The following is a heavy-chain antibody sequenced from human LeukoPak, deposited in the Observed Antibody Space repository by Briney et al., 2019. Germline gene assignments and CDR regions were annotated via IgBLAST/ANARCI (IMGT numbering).Heavy chain of an antibody. J-gene: IGHJ4*02. V-gene: IGHV3-21*01. D-gene: IGHD3-22*01. CDR2: ISSSSSYI. CDR1: GFTFSSYS. Sequence: PGGSLRLSCAASGFTFSSYSMNWVRQAPGKGLEWVSSISSSSSYIYYADSVKGRFTISRDNAKNSLYLQMNSLRAEDTAVYYCARGRTSTMIVVVNTLLDYWGRGTLVTVSS. CDR3: ARGRTSTMIVVVNTLLDY.